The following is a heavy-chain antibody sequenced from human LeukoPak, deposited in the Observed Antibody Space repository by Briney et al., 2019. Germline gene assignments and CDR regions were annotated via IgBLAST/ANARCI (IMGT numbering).Heavy chain of an antibody. CDR1: GYTVIDFF. CDR2: INPNSGGT. Sequence: ASAKVSCKASGYTVIDFFIHWVRQAPGQGLEWMGRINPNSGGTEYPPNFQGRVTMTRDTSISATYMELNSLTSDDTAVYYCARDLSSTSNWELDYWGQGTLVTVSS. D-gene: IGHD7-27*01. CDR3: ARDLSSTSNWELDY. V-gene: IGHV1-2*06. J-gene: IGHJ4*02.